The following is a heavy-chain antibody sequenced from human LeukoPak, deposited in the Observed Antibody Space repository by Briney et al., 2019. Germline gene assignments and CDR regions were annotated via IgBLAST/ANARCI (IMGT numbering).Heavy chain of an antibody. CDR2: IRYEGSNK. Sequence: PGGSLRLSCAASGFTFSSYGMHWVRQAPGKGLEGVAFIRYEGSNKYYADSVKGRFTISRDNSKNTLYLQMNSLKAEDTAVYYCAKDNYYDSSGYYRAFDYWGQGTLVTVSS. D-gene: IGHD3-22*01. V-gene: IGHV3-30*02. CDR1: GFTFSSYG. J-gene: IGHJ4*02. CDR3: AKDNYYDSSGYYRAFDY.